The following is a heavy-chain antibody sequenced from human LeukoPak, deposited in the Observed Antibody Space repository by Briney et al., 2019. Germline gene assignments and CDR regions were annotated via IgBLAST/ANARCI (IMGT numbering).Heavy chain of an antibody. CDR3: AHSPQIGYCSSTSCLKWFDP. J-gene: IGHJ5*02. Sequence: SGPTLVKPTQTLTLTCTFSGFSLSTSGVGVGWIRQPPGKALEWLALIYWNDDEHYSPPLKSRLTITKDTSKKQVVLTMTNMDPVDTATYYCAHSPQIGYCSSTSCLKWFDPWGQGTLVTVSS. CDR1: GFSLSTSGVG. V-gene: IGHV2-5*01. CDR2: IYWNDDE. D-gene: IGHD2-2*01.